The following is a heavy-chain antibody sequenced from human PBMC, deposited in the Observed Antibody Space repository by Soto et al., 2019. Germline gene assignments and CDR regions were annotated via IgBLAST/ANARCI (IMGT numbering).Heavy chain of an antibody. Sequence: VQPLKISWKGSGYSFTSYWIRWVRQMPGKGLEWMGIIYPGDSDTRYSPSFQGQVTISADKSISTAYLQWSSLKASDTAMYYCARTSAAGKYYYGMDVWGQGTTVTVSS. CDR3: ARTSAAGKYYYGMDV. D-gene: IGHD6-13*01. CDR2: IYPGDSDT. V-gene: IGHV5-51*01. CDR1: GYSFTSYW. J-gene: IGHJ6*02.